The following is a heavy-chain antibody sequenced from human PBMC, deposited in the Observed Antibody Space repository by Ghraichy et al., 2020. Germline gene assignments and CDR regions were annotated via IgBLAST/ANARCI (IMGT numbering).Heavy chain of an antibody. CDR3: ARDVGQWLVKYYYYGMDV. Sequence: SVKVSCKASGGTFSSYAISWVRQAPGQGLEWMGRIIPILGIANYAQKFQGRVTITADKSTSTAYMELSSLRSEDTAVYYCARDVGQWLVKYYYYGMDVWGQGTTVTVSS. CDR1: GGTFSSYA. D-gene: IGHD6-19*01. V-gene: IGHV1-69*04. CDR2: IIPILGIA. J-gene: IGHJ6*02.